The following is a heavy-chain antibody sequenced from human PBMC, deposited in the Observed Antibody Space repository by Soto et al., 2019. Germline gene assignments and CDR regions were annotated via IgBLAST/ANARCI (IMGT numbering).Heavy chain of an antibody. CDR3: ASDGGKGGDSEY. V-gene: IGHV4-39*01. CDR1: GGSISSSSPY. D-gene: IGHD2-21*01. CDR2: MSYRGTT. Sequence: QLQLQESGPGLVKPLETLSLTCTVSGGSISSSSPYWGWIRQPPGKGLEWVGSMSYRGTTYYNPSLKGRVTIAADTPKNQCSLKLTSVIAADTAVYYCASDGGKGGDSEYWGQGTLVTVSS. J-gene: IGHJ4*02.